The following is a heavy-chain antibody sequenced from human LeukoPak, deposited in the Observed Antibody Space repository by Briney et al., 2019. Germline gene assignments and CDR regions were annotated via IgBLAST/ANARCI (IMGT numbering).Heavy chain of an antibody. J-gene: IGHJ4*02. V-gene: IGHV3-23*01. D-gene: IGHD6-13*01. CDR2: ISGSGGST. CDR3: AKDRWIAAAGRAYYFDY. CDR1: GFTFSSYA. Sequence: GGSLRLSCAASGFTFSSYAMSWVRQAPGKGLEWVSAISGSGGSTYYADSVKGRFTISRDNSKNTLYLQMNSLRAEDTAVYYCAKDRWIAAAGRAYYFDYWGQGTLVTVSS.